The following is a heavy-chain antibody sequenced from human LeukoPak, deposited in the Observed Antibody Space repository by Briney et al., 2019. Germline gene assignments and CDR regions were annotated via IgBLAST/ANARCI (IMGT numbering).Heavy chain of an antibody. CDR1: GFTFSSYW. J-gene: IGHJ4*02. CDR2: IKQDGGEK. D-gene: IGHD6-13*01. CDR3: ARAAAGTTGGVDY. V-gene: IGHV3-7*01. Sequence: AGGSLRLSCAASGFTFSSYWMSWVRQAPGKGLEWVANIKQDGGEKYYVDSVKGRFSISRDNAKNSLYLQMNSLRAEDTAVYFCARAAAGTTGGVDYWGQGTLVTVSS.